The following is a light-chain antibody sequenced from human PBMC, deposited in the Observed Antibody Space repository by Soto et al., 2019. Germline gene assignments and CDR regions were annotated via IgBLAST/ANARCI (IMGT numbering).Light chain of an antibody. CDR3: QLYNFFPRT. V-gene: IGKV1-5*03. CDR2: KAS. J-gene: IGKJ3*01. Sequence: DIHMTMYPYALSASVGDRFTITCLARQSISNWLAWYQQKPGKAPKLLIYKASTLESGVPSRFSGSGSGTEFTLTISSLQPDDFTTYYCQLYNFFPRTFGPG. CDR1: QSISNW.